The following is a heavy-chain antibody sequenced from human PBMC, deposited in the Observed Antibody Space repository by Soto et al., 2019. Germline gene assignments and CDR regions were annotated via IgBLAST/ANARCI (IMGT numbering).Heavy chain of an antibody. Sequence: PSQTLSLTCAISGDSVSNNSAAWNWIRQSPSRGLEWLGRTYYRSKWFNNYALSVKGRITINPDTSKNQFSLQLNSVTPEDTAVYFCAKGDNLGPKTGYAFDPWGQGIMVTVSS. J-gene: IGHJ5*02. V-gene: IGHV6-1*01. CDR1: GDSVSNNSAA. CDR2: TYYRSKWFN. D-gene: IGHD5-12*01. CDR3: AKGDNLGPKTGYAFDP.